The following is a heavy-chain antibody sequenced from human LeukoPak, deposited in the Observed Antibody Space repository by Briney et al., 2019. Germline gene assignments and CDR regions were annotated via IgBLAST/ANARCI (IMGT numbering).Heavy chain of an antibody. CDR3: ARGESFAFDV. J-gene: IGHJ3*01. CDR1: GYTFIDYY. CDR2: INPKSGDT. V-gene: IGHV1-2*02. Sequence: ASVKVSCKASGYTFIDYYMHWVRQAPGQGLEWMGWINPKSGDTNYAQKFQGRVTMTRDTSISTAYMELSRLRSDDTAVCYCARGESFAFDVWGQGTMVTVSS.